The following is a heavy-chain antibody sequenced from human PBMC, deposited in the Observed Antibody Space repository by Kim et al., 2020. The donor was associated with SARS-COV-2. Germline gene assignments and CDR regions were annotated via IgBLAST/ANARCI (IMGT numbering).Heavy chain of an antibody. J-gene: IGHJ4*02. D-gene: IGHD3-10*01. V-gene: IGHV4-59*01. Sequence: NPSLQSRVTISVDTSKNQFSLKLSSVTAADTAMYYCAKAGSSLALYYFDYWGQGTLVTVSS. CDR3: AKAGSSLALYYFDY.